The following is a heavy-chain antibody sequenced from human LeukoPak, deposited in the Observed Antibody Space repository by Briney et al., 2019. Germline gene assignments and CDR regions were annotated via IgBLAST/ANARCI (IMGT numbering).Heavy chain of an antibody. D-gene: IGHD5-24*01. J-gene: IGHJ5*02. V-gene: IGHV4-59*13. Sequence: ESLSLTCKVSGGSLNSYYWSWIRQPPGKGLEWIGYIYSRGSTEYHPSLKRRVTISVDTSKNQFSLKMSSVTAADTAVYYCARARDGHINNWFDPWGQGTLVTVSS. CDR1: GGSLNSYY. CDR3: ARARDGHINNWFDP. CDR2: IYSRGST.